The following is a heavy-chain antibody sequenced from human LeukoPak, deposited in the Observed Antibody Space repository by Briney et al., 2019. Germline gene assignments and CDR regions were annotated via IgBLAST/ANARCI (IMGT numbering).Heavy chain of an antibody. Sequence: GGSLRLSCAASGFTFSTSSINWVRQAPGKGLEWVSAISDSGGRTYYADFVKGRFTISRDNSENTLFLQMSSLRAEDTATYYCAKHYGSGTYYNYFTYCGQGTLVSVSS. D-gene: IGHD3-10*01. CDR1: GFTFSTSS. V-gene: IGHV3-23*01. CDR2: ISDSGGRT. CDR3: AKHYGSGTYYNYFTY. J-gene: IGHJ4*02.